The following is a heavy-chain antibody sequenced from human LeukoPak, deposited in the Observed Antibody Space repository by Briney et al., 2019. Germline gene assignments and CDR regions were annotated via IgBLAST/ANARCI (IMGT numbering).Heavy chain of an antibody. CDR1: GGSFSGYY. D-gene: IGHD4-17*01. V-gene: IGHV4-34*01. CDR3: ARELATVTNYLDY. J-gene: IGHJ4*02. Sequence: SETLSLTCAVYGGSFSGYYWSWIRQPPGKGLEWIGEINHSGSTNYNPSLKSRVTISVDTSKNQFSLKLSSVTAADTAVYYCARELATVTNYLDYWGQGTLVTVSS. CDR2: INHSGST.